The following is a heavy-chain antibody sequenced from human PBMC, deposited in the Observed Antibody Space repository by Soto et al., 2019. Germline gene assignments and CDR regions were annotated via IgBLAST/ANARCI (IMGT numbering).Heavy chain of an antibody. J-gene: IGHJ6*02. CDR1: GFTFSSYS. Sequence: GGSLRLSCAASGFTFSSYSMNWVRQAPGKGLEWVSSISSSSSYIYYADSVKGRFTISRDNAKNSLYLQMNSLRAEDTAVYYCARDVGGQDIVVVPAAMFYGMDVWDQGTTVTVSS. CDR2: ISSSSSYI. CDR3: ARDVGGQDIVVVPAAMFYGMDV. D-gene: IGHD2-2*01. V-gene: IGHV3-21*01.